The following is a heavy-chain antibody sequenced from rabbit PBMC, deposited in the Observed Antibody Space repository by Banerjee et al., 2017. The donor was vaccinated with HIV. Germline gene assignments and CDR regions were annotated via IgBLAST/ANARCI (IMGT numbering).Heavy chain of an antibody. D-gene: IGHD6-1*01. CDR3: GRDRDGDAGYGSLAL. CDR1: GFTISSSYY. J-gene: IGHJ4*01. Sequence: QEQLEESGGGLVKPEGSLALTCKASGFTISSSYYMCWVRQAPGKGLEWIGCINTGSGSAYYANWVISRFTISRSTSLNTVDLKMTSLTVADTATYFCGRDRDGDAGYGSLALWGPGTLVTVS. V-gene: IGHV1S43*01. CDR2: INTGSGSA.